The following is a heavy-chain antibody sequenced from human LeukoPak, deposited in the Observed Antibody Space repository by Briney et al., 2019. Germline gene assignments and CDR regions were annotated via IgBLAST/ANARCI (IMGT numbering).Heavy chain of an antibody. CDR2: ISGGSEDT. V-gene: IGHV3-23*01. Sequence: GGSLRLSCTASGFPFGGYAMSWVRQAPGKGLEWVSSISGGSEDTYYADSVKGRFTISRDNSKNTLYLQMNSLRAEDTAVYYCGKNLIPEGYWGQGTLVTVSS. CDR3: GKNLIPEGY. CDR1: GFPFGGYA. J-gene: IGHJ4*02.